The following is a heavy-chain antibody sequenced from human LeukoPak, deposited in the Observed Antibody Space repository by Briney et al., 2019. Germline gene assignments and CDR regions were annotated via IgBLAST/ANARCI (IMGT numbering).Heavy chain of an antibody. D-gene: IGHD3-22*01. CDR1: GGSISSSSYY. CDR2: IYYSGST. Sequence: PSETLSLTCTVSGGSISSSSYYWGWIRQTPGKGPEWIGSIYYSGSTYYIPSLKSRVTISVDTSKNQFSLKLSSVTAADTAVYYCARVDPYYDSSGYSENAFDIWGQGTMVTVSS. J-gene: IGHJ3*02. CDR3: ARVDPYYDSSGYSENAFDI. V-gene: IGHV4-39*07.